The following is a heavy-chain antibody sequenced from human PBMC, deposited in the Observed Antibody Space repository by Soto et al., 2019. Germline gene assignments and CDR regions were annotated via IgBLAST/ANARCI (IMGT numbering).Heavy chain of an antibody. CDR1: GGTFSSYA. J-gene: IGHJ4*02. CDR3: ARGGSYIPSYYFDY. V-gene: IGHV1-69*01. D-gene: IGHD1-26*01. Sequence: QVQLVQSGAEVKKPGSSVKVSCKASGGTFSSYAISWVRQAPGQGIEWMGGIIPIFGTANYAQKFQGRVTITADESTSTAYMELSSLRSEDTAVYYCARGGSYIPSYYFDYWGQGTLVTVSS. CDR2: IIPIFGTA.